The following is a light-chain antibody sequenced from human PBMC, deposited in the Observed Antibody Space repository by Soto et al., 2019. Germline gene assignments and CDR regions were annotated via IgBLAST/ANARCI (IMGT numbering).Light chain of an antibody. V-gene: IGKV3-20*01. J-gene: IGKJ5*01. CDR1: QTVSSY. Sequence: ENVVTQSPGALSLSPGERATLSCRASQTVSSYLNWYQQRPGQAPRLLIYGASKRATGVPDRFSGRGSGTDFTLTISRLEPEDFALYYCQQYGSSPITFGQGTRLEIK. CDR3: QQYGSSPIT. CDR2: GAS.